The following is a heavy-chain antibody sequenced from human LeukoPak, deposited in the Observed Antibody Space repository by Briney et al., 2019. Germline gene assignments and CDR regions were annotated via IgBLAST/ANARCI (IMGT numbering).Heavy chain of an antibody. D-gene: IGHD2-8*01. J-gene: IGHJ4*02. CDR3: AKGYCTNGVCYFDY. CDR2: ISSSSSYI. Sequence: GGSLRLSCAASGFTFSSYSMNWVRQAPGKGLEWVSSISSSSSYIYYADSVKGRFTISRDNAKNSLYLQMNSLRAGDTAVYYCAKGYCTNGVCYFDYWGQGTLVTVSS. CDR1: GFTFSSYS. V-gene: IGHV3-21*04.